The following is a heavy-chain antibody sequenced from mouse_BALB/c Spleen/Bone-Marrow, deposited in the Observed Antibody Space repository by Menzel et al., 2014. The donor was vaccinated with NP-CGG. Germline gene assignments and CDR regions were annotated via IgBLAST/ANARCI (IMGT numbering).Heavy chain of an antibody. V-gene: IGHV1-7*01. CDR1: GYTFTTYW. CDR3: VLITPVVSDY. CDR2: INPSTGYT. J-gene: IGHJ2*01. D-gene: IGHD1-1*01. Sequence: VQLVESGAELAEPGASVKMSCKASGYTFTTYWMHWVKQRPGQGLEWIGYINPSTGYTEYIQKFKDKATLTADKSSSTAYMQLNSLTSEDSSVYYCVLITPVVSDYWGQGTTLTVSS.